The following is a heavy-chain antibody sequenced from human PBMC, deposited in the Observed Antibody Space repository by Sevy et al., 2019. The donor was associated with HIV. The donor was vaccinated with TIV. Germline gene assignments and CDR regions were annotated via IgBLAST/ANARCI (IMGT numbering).Heavy chain of an antibody. CDR3: AKGNSGPFDY. V-gene: IGHV3-7*01. D-gene: IGHD1-26*01. Sequence: GGSLRLSCAASGFSFSTYWMHWVRQAPGKGREWVANIKQDESEKYYVASVKGRFTISRDNAKNSVYLEMNSLRPEDTAIYYCAKGNSGPFDYWGQGTLVTVSS. CDR1: GFSFSTYW. J-gene: IGHJ4*02. CDR2: IKQDESEK.